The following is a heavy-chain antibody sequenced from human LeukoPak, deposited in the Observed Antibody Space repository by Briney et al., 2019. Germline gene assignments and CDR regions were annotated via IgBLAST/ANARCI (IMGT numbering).Heavy chain of an antibody. D-gene: IGHD4-17*01. V-gene: IGHV3-53*01. CDR2: IYSGGTT. CDR3: ARGSTVTTFVY. J-gene: IGHJ4*02. CDR1: GFTVSSNN. Sequence: GGSLSLYCAASGFTVSSNNMSWVRQAPGKGLEWVSVIYSGGTTYYADSVKGRFTISRDNSKNTLYLQMNSLRAEDTAVYYCARGSTVTTFVYWGQGTLVTVSS.